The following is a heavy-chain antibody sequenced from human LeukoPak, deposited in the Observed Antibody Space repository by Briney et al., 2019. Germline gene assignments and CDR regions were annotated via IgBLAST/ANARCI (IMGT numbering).Heavy chain of an antibody. V-gene: IGHV3-66*04. Sequence: GGSLRLSCAASGFTVSSNYMNWVRQAPGKGLEWDSMIYPNGNTFYTDSVKGRFTISRDNSKNTLDLQMSSLRAEDTAVYYCARRVHGYGSPFDYWRQGTLVTVSS. CDR2: IYPNGNT. CDR3: ARRVHGYGSPFDY. D-gene: IGHD3-10*01. CDR1: GFTVSSNY. J-gene: IGHJ4*02.